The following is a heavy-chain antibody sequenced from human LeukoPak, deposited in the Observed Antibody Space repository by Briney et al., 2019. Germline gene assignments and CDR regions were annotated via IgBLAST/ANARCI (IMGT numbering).Heavy chain of an antibody. J-gene: IGHJ3*02. CDR1: GFTFSAYA. D-gene: IGHD4-17*01. CDR3: ARDPYGYYIGAFDM. CDR2: IRGGVGSA. V-gene: IGHV3-23*01. Sequence: GGSLRLSCTASGFTFSAYAMMWVRQAPGKGPEWVSAIRGGVGSAFYADSVKGRFTISRDNSKYTLFLQMNSLRAEDTAVYYCARDPYGYYIGAFDMWGPGTMVTVSS.